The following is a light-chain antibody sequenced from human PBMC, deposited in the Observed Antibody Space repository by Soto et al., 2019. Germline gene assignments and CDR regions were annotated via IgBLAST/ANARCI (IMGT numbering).Light chain of an antibody. J-gene: IGLJ1*01. CDR1: SGHSSYA. V-gene: IGLV4-69*01. Sequence: QPVLTQPPSASASLGASVKLTCTLSSGHSSYAIAWHQQQPEKGPRYLMKLNSDGSHSKGDGIPDRFSGSSSGAERYLPISSLQSEDEADYYCQTWGTGIQVFGTGTKVPVL. CDR2: LNSDGSH. CDR3: QTWGTGIQV.